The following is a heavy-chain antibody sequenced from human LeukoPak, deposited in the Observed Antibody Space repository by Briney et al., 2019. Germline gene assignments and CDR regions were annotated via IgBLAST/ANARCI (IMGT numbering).Heavy chain of an antibody. Sequence: PGGSLRLSCAASGFSFSTFSLNWVRQAPGMGLEGVSSISSSSGHIYYADSVKGRFTLSRDHDERSLYLQMNSLRAEDTAVYYCARAKTYSGSYHDAFDLWGQGTMVTVSS. CDR2: ISSSSGHI. D-gene: IGHD1-26*01. CDR3: ARAKTYSGSYHDAFDL. V-gene: IGHV3-21*01. CDR1: GFSFSTFS. J-gene: IGHJ3*01.